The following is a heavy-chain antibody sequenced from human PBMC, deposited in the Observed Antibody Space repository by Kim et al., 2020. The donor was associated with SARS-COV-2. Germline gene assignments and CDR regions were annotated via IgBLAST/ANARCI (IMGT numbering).Heavy chain of an antibody. CDR3: ATRELRYFDSTLDY. Sequence: NPSLHSRVTISVDTAKHQFSLKLSSVTAADTAVYYWATRELRYFDSTLDYWGQGTLVTVSS. D-gene: IGHD3-9*01. V-gene: IGHV4-34*01. J-gene: IGHJ4*02.